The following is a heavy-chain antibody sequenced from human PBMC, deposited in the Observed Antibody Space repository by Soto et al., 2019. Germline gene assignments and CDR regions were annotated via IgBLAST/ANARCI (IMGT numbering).Heavy chain of an antibody. J-gene: IGHJ5*02. D-gene: IGHD3-16*01. Sequence: QVQLVQSGAVVKKPGSSVKVSCKASGGTFSSYAISWVRPAPGQGLEWMGGIIPSFGTANYAQKFQGSVTITADKSTSTAHMERRSLRSEDTAVYYGARGGEMPQKQFDPWGQGTLVTVSS. CDR1: GGTFSSYA. CDR3: ARGGEMPQKQFDP. V-gene: IGHV1-69*06. CDR2: IIPSFGTA.